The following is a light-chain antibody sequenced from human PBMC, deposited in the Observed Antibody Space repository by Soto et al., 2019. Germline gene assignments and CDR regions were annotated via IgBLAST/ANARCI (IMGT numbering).Light chain of an antibody. CDR1: QSVSSSY. Sequence: EIVLTQSPGTLSLSPGERATLSCRASQSVSSSYLAWYQQKPGQAPRLLIYGASSRATGIPDRFSGSGSGTDFTVTISRREPEDFAVYYCQQYGSSPRFGQGTKVEIK. CDR3: QQYGSSPR. CDR2: GAS. J-gene: IGKJ1*01. V-gene: IGKV3-20*01.